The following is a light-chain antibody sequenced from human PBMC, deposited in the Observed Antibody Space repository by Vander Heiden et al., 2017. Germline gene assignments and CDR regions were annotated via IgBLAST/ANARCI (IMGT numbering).Light chain of an antibody. V-gene: IGKV1-39*01. CDR1: QTFDAY. CDR3: QQSYSFPLT. J-gene: IGKJ4*01. Sequence: DIQMIQSPSSLSASVGDKVTITCRASQTFDAYLNWYQQKPGKAPNLLIYGASTLQSGVPSRFGGSGSGTDFTLTISSLQPEDFASYYCQQSYSFPLTFGGGTKVEIK. CDR2: GAS.